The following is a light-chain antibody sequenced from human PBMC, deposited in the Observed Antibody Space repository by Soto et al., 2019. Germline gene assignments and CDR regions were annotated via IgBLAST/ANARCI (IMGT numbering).Light chain of an antibody. CDR3: QQYNNWPL. Sequence: EIVLTQSPATLSLSPGERATLSCRASQSVTSNYLAWFQQKPGQAPRLLIYGASTRATGIPARFSGSGSGTEFTLTISSLQSEDFAVYYCQQYNNWPLFGPGTKVDIK. CDR2: GAS. CDR1: QSVTSN. V-gene: IGKV3-15*01. J-gene: IGKJ3*01.